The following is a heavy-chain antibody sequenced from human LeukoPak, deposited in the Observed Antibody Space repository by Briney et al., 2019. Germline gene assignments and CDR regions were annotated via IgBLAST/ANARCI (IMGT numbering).Heavy chain of an antibody. CDR2: IIPIFGTA. CDR3: ARDLGRDGHRGLDY. Sequence: SVKVSCKASGGTFSSYAISWVRQAPGQGLEWMGGIIPIFGTANYAQKFQGRVTITTDESTSTAYMELSSLRSEDTAVYYCARDLGRDGHRGLDYWGQGTLVTVSS. D-gene: IGHD5-24*01. V-gene: IGHV1-69*05. J-gene: IGHJ4*02. CDR1: GGTFSSYA.